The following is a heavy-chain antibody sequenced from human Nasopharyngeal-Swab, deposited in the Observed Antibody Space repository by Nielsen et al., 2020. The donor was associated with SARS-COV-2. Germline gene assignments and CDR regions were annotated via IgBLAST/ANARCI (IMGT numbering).Heavy chain of an antibody. CDR3: ARDKRPTSMDL. J-gene: IGHJ6*02. CDR2: IYSSGST. D-gene: IGHD1-1*01. Sequence: SETLSLTCNVSGGSINSDYWSWIRQPAGKGLEWIGRIYSSGSTNYNPSLKSRVTMSVDKSNNQVSLKLSSVTAADTVVYYCARDKRPTSMDLWGQGTTVTVSS. CDR1: GGSINSDY. V-gene: IGHV4-4*07.